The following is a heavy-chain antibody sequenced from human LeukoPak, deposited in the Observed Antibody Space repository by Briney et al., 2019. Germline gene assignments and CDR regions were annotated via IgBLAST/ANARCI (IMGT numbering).Heavy chain of an antibody. CDR3: ARDYGLRSDY. V-gene: IGHV4-39*07. CDR2: IYYSGST. J-gene: IGHJ4*02. CDR1: GGSVSSTHY. D-gene: IGHD4-17*01. Sequence: SETLSLTCTVSGGSVSSTHYWGWIRQPPGKGLEWIGSIYYSGSTYYNPSLKSRVTISVDTSKNQFSLKLSSVTAADTAVYYCARDYGLRSDYWGQGTLVTVSS.